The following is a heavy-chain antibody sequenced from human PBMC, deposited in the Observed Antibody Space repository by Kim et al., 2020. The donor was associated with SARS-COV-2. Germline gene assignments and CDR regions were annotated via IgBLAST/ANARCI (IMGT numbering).Heavy chain of an antibody. CDR1: GGSISSSSYY. Sequence: SETLSLTCTVSGGSISSSSYYWGWIRQPPGKGLEWIASIYYSGSTYYNPSLKSRVTISVDTSKNQLSLKLSSVTAADTAIYYCARENSHLRGPHLDPWG. J-gene: IGHJ5*02. D-gene: IGHD1-7*01. V-gene: IGHV4-39*07. CDR3: ARENSHLRGPHLDP. CDR2: IYYSGST.